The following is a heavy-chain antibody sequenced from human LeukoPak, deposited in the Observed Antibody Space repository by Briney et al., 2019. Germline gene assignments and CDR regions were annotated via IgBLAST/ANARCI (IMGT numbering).Heavy chain of an antibody. CDR1: GYTSTGYY. CDR3: ARKSAVRKTSEFDY. J-gene: IGHJ4*02. CDR2: INPNSGGT. D-gene: IGHD2-2*01. Sequence: GASVKVSCKASGYTSTGYYINWVRQAPGQGLEWMGWINPNSGGTNYPQKFQGRVTMTTDTSISTAYMELSSLRSDDTAVYYCARKSAVRKTSEFDYWGQGTLVTVSS. V-gene: IGHV1-2*02.